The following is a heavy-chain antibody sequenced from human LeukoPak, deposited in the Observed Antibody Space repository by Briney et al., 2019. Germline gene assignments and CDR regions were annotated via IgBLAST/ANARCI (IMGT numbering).Heavy chain of an antibody. V-gene: IGHV3-33*01. CDR1: GFTFSSYG. CDR2: IWYDGSNK. J-gene: IGHJ4*02. D-gene: IGHD4-23*01. CDR3: ARAPPDYGGYTNDY. Sequence: GRSLRLSCAASGFTFSSYGMHWVRQAPGKGLEWVAVIWYDGSNKYYADSVKGRFTISRDNSKNTLYLQMNSLRAEDTAVYYCARAPPDYGGYTNDYWGQGTLVTVSS.